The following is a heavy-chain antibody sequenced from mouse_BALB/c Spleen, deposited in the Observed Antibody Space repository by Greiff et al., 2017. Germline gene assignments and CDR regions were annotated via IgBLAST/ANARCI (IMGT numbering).Heavy chain of an antibody. J-gene: IGHJ4*01. V-gene: IGHV1-87*01. CDR2: IYPGDGDT. CDR3: AREGAYDYYYAMDY. CDR1: GYTFTSYW. Sequence: VMLVESGAELARPGASVKLSCKASGYTFTSYWMQWVKQRPGQGLEWIGAIYPGDGDTRYTQKFKGKATLTADKSSSTAYMQLSSLASEDSAVYYCAREGAYDYYYAMDYWGQGTSVTVSS. D-gene: IGHD2-4*01.